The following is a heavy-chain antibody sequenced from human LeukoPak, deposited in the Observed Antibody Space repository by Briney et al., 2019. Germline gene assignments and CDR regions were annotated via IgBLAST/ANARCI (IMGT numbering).Heavy chain of an antibody. J-gene: IGHJ4*02. CDR1: GASISSGGYH. V-gene: IGHV4-30-4*01. D-gene: IGHD2-21*01. CDR3: ATYYGGRGWSGY. CDR2: SGNT. Sequence: SETLSLTCTVSGASISSGGYHWSWIRQPPGKGLEWIGYSGNTDYNPSLNSRVTISVDTSKNQLSLRLTSVTAADTAVYFGATYYGGRGWSGYWGQGTLVTVSS.